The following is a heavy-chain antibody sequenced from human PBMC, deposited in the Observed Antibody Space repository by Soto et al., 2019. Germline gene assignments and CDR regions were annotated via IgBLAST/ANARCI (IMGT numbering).Heavy chain of an antibody. CDR1: GFTFDDYA. D-gene: IGHD3-3*01. CDR3: ARDFLSGYYYYGMDV. CDR2: ISWDGGST. Sequence: GGSLRLSCAASGFTFDDYAMNWVRQAPGKGLEWVSLISWDGGSTYYADSVKGRFTISRDNSKNSLYLQMNSLRAEDTALYYCARDFLSGYYYYGMDVWGQGTTVTVSS. V-gene: IGHV3-43D*03. J-gene: IGHJ6*02.